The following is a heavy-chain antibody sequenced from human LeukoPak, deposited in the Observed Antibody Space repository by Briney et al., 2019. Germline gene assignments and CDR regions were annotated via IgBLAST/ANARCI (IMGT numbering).Heavy chain of an antibody. Sequence: PGGSLRLSCGASGFKFSDFGMHWVRQPPGKGLEWVGTIWYDGSDKKYGDSVKGRFTMSRDNSKDMLFLELNSLRAEDTAIYYCARLARTSGWYGAFDIWGQGTMVTVSS. V-gene: IGHV3-33*01. CDR2: IWYDGSDK. J-gene: IGHJ3*02. D-gene: IGHD6-19*01. CDR3: ARLARTSGWYGAFDI. CDR1: GFKFSDFG.